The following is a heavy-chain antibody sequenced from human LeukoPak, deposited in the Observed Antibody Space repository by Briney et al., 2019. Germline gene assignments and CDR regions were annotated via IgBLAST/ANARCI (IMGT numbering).Heavy chain of an antibody. V-gene: IGHV1-2*02. CDR1: GYTFTGYY. CDR3: ARDRMNYYGSGIDAFDI. Sequence: GASVKVSCKASGYTFTGYYMHWVRQAPGQGLEWMGWINPNSGGTNYAQKFQGRVTMTRDTSISTAYMELSRLRSDDTAVYYCARDRMNYYGSGIDAFDIWGQGTMVTVSS. CDR2: INPNSGGT. D-gene: IGHD3-10*01. J-gene: IGHJ3*02.